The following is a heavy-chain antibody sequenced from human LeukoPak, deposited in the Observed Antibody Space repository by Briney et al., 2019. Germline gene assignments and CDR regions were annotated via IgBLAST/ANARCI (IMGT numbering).Heavy chain of an antibody. V-gene: IGHV4-38-2*02. CDR1: GGSISSYS. D-gene: IGHD3-3*01. J-gene: IGHJ4*02. CDR3: ARDRPVLRFLEWLPFDY. Sequence: SETLSLTCTVSGGSISSYSWSWIRQPPGKGLEWIGSIYHSGSTYYNPSLKSRVTISVDTSKNQFSLKLSSVTAADTAVYYCARDRPVLRFLEWLPFDYWGQGTLVTVSS. CDR2: IYHSGST.